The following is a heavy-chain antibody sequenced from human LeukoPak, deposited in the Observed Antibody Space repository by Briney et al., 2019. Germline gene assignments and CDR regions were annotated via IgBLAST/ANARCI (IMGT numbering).Heavy chain of an antibody. V-gene: IGHV4-30-2*01. J-gene: IGHJ4*02. D-gene: IGHD3-3*02. CDR3: ARQSFSGDFDY. CDR1: GASMSGGGFS. Sequence: SETLSLTCAVSGASMSGGGFSWSWIRQPPGKGLEWIGFVFHSGSTHYNPSLKSRVTMSIDTSKNLFSLNLISVTAADTALYYCARQSFSGDFDYWGQGILLTVSS. CDR2: VFHSGST.